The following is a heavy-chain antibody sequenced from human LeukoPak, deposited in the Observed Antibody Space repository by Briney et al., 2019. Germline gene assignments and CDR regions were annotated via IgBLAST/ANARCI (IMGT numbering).Heavy chain of an antibody. J-gene: IGHJ4*02. D-gene: IGHD3-16*01. V-gene: IGHV4-34*01. CDR2: INHSGST. Sequence: SETLSLTCAVYGGSFSGYYWSWIRQPPGKGLEWIGEINHSGSTNYNPSLKSRVTISVDTSKNQFSLKLSSVTAADTAVYFCARWGSGTSPFDDWGQGTLVTVSS. CDR1: GGSFSGYY. CDR3: ARWGSGTSPFDD.